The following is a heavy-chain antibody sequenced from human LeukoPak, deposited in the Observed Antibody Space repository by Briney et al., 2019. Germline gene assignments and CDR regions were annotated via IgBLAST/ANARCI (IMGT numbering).Heavy chain of an antibody. CDR1: GFTFSSYG. J-gene: IGHJ4*02. Sequence: GGSLRLSCAASGFTFSSYGMHWVREAPGKGREGVADISYDGSNKYYADSVKGRFTISRDNSKNTLYLQMNSLRAEDTAVYYCTKAGQWLAPGDYWGQGTLVTVSS. CDR2: ISYDGSNK. CDR3: TKAGQWLAPGDY. V-gene: IGHV3-30*18. D-gene: IGHD6-19*01.